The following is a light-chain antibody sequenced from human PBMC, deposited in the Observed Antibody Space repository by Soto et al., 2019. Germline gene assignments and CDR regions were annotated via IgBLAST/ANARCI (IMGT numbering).Light chain of an antibody. CDR2: AAS. V-gene: IGKV1-8*01. CDR3: QQYDNLPLT. J-gene: IGKJ4*01. Sequence: AIRMTQSPSSLSASTGDRVTITCRASQGIGSYLAWYQQKPGKAPKLPIYAASSLQSGVPSRFSGSGSGTDFTFTISSLQPEDIATYYCQQYDNLPLTFGGGTKVDIK. CDR1: QGIGSY.